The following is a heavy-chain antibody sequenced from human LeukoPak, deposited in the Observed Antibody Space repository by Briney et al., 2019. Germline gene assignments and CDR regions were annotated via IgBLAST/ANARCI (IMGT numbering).Heavy chain of an antibody. Sequence: SETLSLTCTVSGGSISSYYWSWIRQPPGKGLEWIGYIYYSGSTNYNPSLKSRVTISVDTSKNQFSLKLSSVTAADTAVYYCAKDLGRQIAAAGILDYWGQGTLVTVSS. J-gene: IGHJ4*02. CDR3: AKDLGRQIAAAGILDY. D-gene: IGHD6-13*01. CDR1: GGSISSYY. CDR2: IYYSGST. V-gene: IGHV4-59*12.